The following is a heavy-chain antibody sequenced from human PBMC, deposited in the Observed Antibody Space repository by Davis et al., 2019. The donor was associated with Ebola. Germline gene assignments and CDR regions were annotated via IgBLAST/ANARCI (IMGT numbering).Heavy chain of an antibody. CDR3: ARPGPASGELLLDYFDY. D-gene: IGHD1-26*01. Sequence: PSETLSLTCTVSGGSISSSSYYWGWIRQPPGKGLEWIGSIYYSGSTYYNPALNSRVTISVDTSKNQCSLELSSVTAADTAVYYCARPGPASGELLLDYFDYWGQGTLVTVSS. V-gene: IGHV4-39*01. CDR2: IYYSGST. J-gene: IGHJ4*02. CDR1: GGSISSSSYY.